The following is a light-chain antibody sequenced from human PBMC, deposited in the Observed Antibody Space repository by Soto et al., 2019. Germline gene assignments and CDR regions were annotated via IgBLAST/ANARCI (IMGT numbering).Light chain of an antibody. CDR2: EVS. CDR3: SSFTSRTTVL. CDR1: SNDVGGYNY. J-gene: IGLJ2*01. Sequence: QSVLTQPASVSGSPGQSITISCTGTSNDVGGYNYVSWYQQHPGKAPKLMMYEVSNRPSGVSDRFSGSKSGNTASLIISGLLAEDEADYYCSSFTSRTTVLFGGVTKVTVL. V-gene: IGLV2-14*01.